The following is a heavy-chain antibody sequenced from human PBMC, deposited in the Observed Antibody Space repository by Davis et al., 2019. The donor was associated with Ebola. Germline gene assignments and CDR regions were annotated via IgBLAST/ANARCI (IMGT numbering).Heavy chain of an antibody. D-gene: IGHD6-19*01. CDR2: INPNSGGT. Sequence: AASVTVSCKASGYTFTGYYMHWVRQAPGQGLEWMGLINPNSGGTNYAQKFQGRLTMTRDTSISTAYMELSRLRSDDTALYYCVKSSAWPLRYYYYGMDVWGQGTTVTVSS. CDR3: VKSSAWPLRYYYYGMDV. J-gene: IGHJ6*02. CDR1: GYTFTGYY. V-gene: IGHV1-2*02.